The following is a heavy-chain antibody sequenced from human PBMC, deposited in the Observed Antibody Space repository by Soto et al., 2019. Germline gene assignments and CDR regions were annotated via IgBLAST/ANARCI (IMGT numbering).Heavy chain of an antibody. CDR3: ATERGGSGDFDI. CDR1: GFSFSIYS. J-gene: IGHJ3*02. D-gene: IGHD3-10*01. CDR2: ISPAGSSI. V-gene: IGHV3-48*01. Sequence: EGQLVEFGGGLVKPGGSLRLSCAASGFSFSIYSYNWVRQAPGKGLEWLSYISPAGSSIYYEDSVKGRFTISRDSATDEGYWQMPSLGGGDTALYYGATERGGSGDFDICGQGTMVTVSS.